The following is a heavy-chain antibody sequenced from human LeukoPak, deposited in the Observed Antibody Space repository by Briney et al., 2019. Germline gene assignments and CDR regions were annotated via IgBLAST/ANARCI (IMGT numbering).Heavy chain of an antibody. J-gene: IGHJ4*02. V-gene: IGHV1-18*01. D-gene: IGHD4-17*01. CDR1: GYTFTSYG. CDR3: AVTGDYRDRSQFDY. Sequence: ASVEVSCKASGYTFTSYGISWVRQAPGQGLEWMGWISAYNGNTNYAQKLQGRVTMTTDTSTSTAYMELRSLRSDDTAVYYCAVTGDYRDRSQFDYWGQGTLVTVSS. CDR2: ISAYNGNT.